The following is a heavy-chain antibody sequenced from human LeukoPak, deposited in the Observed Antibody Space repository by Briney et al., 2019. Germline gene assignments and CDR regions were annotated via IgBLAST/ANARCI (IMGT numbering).Heavy chain of an antibody. CDR3: ARRSQLWSTGHFDY. D-gene: IGHD5-18*01. V-gene: IGHV3-23*01. J-gene: IGHJ4*02. CDR1: EFTFSSYA. Sequence: GGSLRLSCAASEFTFSSYAMSWVRQAPGKGLEWVSAISGSGGSTYYADSVKGRFTISRDNSKNTLYLQMNSLRAEDTAVYYCARRSQLWSTGHFDYWGQGTLVTVSS. CDR2: ISGSGGST.